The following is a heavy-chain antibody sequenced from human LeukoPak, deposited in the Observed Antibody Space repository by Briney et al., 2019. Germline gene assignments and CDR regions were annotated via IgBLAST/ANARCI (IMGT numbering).Heavy chain of an antibody. CDR2: IIPILGIA. V-gene: IGHV1-69*04. CDR3: ARGKYDILTRYDEASDY. CDR1: GGTFSSYA. D-gene: IGHD3-9*01. J-gene: IGHJ4*02. Sequence: GSSVKVSCKASGGTFSSYAISWVRQAPGQGLEWMGRIIPILGIANYAQRLQGRVTITADKSTSTAYMELGSLRSEDTAVYYCARGKYDILTRYDEASDYWGQGTLVTVSS.